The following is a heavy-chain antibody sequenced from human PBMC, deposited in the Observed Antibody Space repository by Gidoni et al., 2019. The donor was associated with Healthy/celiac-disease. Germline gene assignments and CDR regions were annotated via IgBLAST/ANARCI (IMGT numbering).Heavy chain of an antibody. CDR2: IIPIRGIA. CDR3: AGTTLEFGPANIAAAGPNAY. D-gene: IGHD6-13*01. Sequence: QVQLVQSEAEVKKPGASVTVSCKATGGTFSSDAISWVRQAPGQGLAWMGRIIPIRGIANYAQKFQGRVTITADKSTSTAYMELSSLRSEDTAVYYCAGTTLEFGPANIAAAGPNAYWGQGTLVTVSS. CDR1: GGTFSSDA. V-gene: IGHV1-69*04. J-gene: IGHJ4*02.